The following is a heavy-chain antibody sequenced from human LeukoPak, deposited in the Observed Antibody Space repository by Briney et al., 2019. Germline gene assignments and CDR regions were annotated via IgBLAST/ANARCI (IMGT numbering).Heavy chain of an antibody. CDR3: AGGDRNGWYFNY. D-gene: IGHD6-19*01. CDR1: GFTFTSFA. J-gene: IGHJ4*02. V-gene: IGHV3-23*01. CDR2: ISGGGGIK. Sequence: TGGSLRLSCEASGFTFTSFAMNWVRQAPGKGLEWVSGISGGGGIKYYAGSVQGRFTISRDNSKSTLFLEMSSLRAEDTALYICAGGDRNGWYFNYWGQGTLVTVSS.